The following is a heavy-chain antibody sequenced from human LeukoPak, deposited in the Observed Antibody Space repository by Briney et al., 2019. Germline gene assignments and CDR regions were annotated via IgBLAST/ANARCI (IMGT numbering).Heavy chain of an antibody. J-gene: IGHJ6*02. CDR2: IYYSGST. CDR1: GGSFSGYY. Sequence: SETLSLTCAVYGGSFSGYYWSWIRQPPGKGLEWIGYIYYSGSTNYNPSLKSRVTISVDTSKNQFSLKLSSVTAADTAAYYCARELSVPSSSSRYYGMDVWGQGTTVTVSS. V-gene: IGHV4-59*01. D-gene: IGHD6-6*01. CDR3: ARELSVPSSSSRYYGMDV.